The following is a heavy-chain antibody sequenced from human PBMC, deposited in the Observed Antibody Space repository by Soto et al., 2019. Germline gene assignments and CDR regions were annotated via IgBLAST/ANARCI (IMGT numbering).Heavy chain of an antibody. Sequence: EVQLLESGGGLVQPGGSLRLSCEASGFTFSSYAMSWVRQAPGKGLEWVSVISGSVGTTYYADSVKGRFTISRDNSKNTLYLQMNNLRAEDTAVYYCAKDHLFTGWTSGGYFDYWSQGALVTVSS. CDR3: AKDHLFTGWTSGGYFDY. CDR1: GFTFSSYA. J-gene: IGHJ4*02. D-gene: IGHD3-9*01. CDR2: ISGSVGTT. V-gene: IGHV3-23*01.